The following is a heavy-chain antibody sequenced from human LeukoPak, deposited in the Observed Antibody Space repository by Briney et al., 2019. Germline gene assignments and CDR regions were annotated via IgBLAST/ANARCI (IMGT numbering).Heavy chain of an antibody. CDR3: ARDKGIQLWPRDYFDY. J-gene: IGHJ4*02. CDR2: ISSSSSYI. Sequence: PGGSLRLSCAASGFTFSSYSMNWVRQAPGKGLEWVSSISSSSSYIYYADSVKGRFTISRDNAKNSLYLQMNSLRAEDTAVYYCARDKGIQLWPRDYFDYWGQGTLVTVSS. D-gene: IGHD5-18*01. CDR1: GFTFSSYS. V-gene: IGHV3-21*01.